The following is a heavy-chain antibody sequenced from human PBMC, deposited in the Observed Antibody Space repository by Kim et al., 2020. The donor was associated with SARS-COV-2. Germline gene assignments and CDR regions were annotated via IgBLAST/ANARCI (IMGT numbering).Heavy chain of an antibody. CDR3: ARHSYSSSWGLVYPERFDY. CDR1: GGSISSSSYY. CDR2: IYYSGST. Sequence: SETLSLTCTVSGGSISSSSYYWGWIRQPPGKGLEWIGSIYYSGSTYYNPSLKSRVTISVDTSKNQFSLKLSSVTAADTAVYYCARHSYSSSWGLVYPERFDYWGQGTLVTVSS. V-gene: IGHV4-39*01. D-gene: IGHD6-13*01. J-gene: IGHJ4*02.